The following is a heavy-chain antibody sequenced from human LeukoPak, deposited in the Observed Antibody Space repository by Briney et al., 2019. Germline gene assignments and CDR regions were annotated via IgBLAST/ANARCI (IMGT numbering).Heavy chain of an antibody. CDR1: GFTFSDAW. J-gene: IGHJ4*02. Sequence: GGSLRLSCAASGFTFSDAWMNWVRQAPGKGLEWVGRIKRKTDAGTADYAAPVKGRFTISRDDSKNTLYLQMNSLKTEDTAVYYCTTGNWGPYWGQGTLVTVSS. CDR3: TTGNWGPY. V-gene: IGHV3-15*07. CDR2: IKRKTDAGTA. D-gene: IGHD7-27*01.